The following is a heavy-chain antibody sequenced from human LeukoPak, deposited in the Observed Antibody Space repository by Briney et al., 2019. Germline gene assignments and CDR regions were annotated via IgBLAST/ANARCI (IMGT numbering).Heavy chain of an antibody. J-gene: IGHJ3*02. CDR3: AKDILGGEYYDSSGAFDT. V-gene: IGHV3-9*01. CDR2: ISWNSDSI. Sequence: GGSLRLSCAASGFTFDDYAMHWVRQAPGKGLEWVSGISWNSDSIRYADSVKGRFTISRDNAKNSLYLQMNSLRAEDTALYYCAKDILGGEYYDSSGAFDTWGQGTMVTVSS. CDR1: GFTFDDYA. D-gene: IGHD3-22*01.